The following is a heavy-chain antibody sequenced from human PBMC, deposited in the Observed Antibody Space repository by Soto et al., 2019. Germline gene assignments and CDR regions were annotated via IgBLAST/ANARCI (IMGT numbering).Heavy chain of an antibody. CDR3: ATNKLGIVVWGAFDI. CDR1: GFTVSSNY. Sequence: GGSLRLSCAASGFTVSSNYMSWVRQAPGKGLEWVSVIYSGGSTYYSDSVKGRFTISRHNSMNTLYLQMNSMRAEDTAVYYFATNKLGIVVWGAFDIWVQGTMVTVSS. D-gene: IGHD7-27*01. V-gene: IGHV3-53*04. CDR2: IYSGGST. J-gene: IGHJ3*02.